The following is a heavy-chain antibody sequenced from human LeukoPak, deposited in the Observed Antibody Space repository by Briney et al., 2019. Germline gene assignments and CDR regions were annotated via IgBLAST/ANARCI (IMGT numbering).Heavy chain of an antibody. J-gene: IGHJ4*02. CDR2: INPNSGGT. Sequence: ASVKVSCKASGYTFTGYYMHWVRQAPGQGLEWMGWINPNSGGTNYAQKFQGRVTMTRDTSISTAYMELSRLRSDDTAVYYCARAPITIFGVVIMDYRGQGTLVTVSS. CDR3: ARAPITIFGVVIMDY. D-gene: IGHD3-3*01. V-gene: IGHV1-2*02. CDR1: GYTFTGYY.